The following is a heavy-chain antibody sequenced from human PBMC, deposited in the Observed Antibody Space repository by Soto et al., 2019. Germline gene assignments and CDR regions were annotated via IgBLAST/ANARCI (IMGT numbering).Heavy chain of an antibody. D-gene: IGHD3-3*02. Sequence: SETLSLTCTVSGGSIISSDFFWGWIRQPPGKGPEWIGSIYFGGSTFYNPSLKSRVTISVDTSENQFSLTLNSVTAADTAVYYCASHTSFFAYYFHGMDIWGQGTAVTVSS. J-gene: IGHJ6*02. CDR3: ASHTSFFAYYFHGMDI. V-gene: IGHV4-39*01. CDR2: IYFGGST. CDR1: GGSIISSDFF.